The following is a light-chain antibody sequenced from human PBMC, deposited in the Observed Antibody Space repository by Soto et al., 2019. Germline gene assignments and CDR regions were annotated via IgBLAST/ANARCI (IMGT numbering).Light chain of an antibody. V-gene: IGLV2-23*01. J-gene: IGLJ3*02. CDR2: EGS. CDR3: CSYAGSSIWV. Sequence: QSALTQPASVSGSPGQSITISCNGTNSDVGSYDLVSWYQQHPGQAPKLIIYEGSKRPSGVSNRLSGSKSGNTASLTISGLQVEDEADYHCCSYAGSSIWVFGGGTKVTVL. CDR1: NSDVGSYDL.